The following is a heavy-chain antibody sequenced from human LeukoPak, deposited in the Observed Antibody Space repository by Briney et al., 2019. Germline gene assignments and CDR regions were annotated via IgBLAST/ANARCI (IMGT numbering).Heavy chain of an antibody. CDR3: AREVEDYYGSGSYGWFDP. CDR2: IYYSGST. Sequence: SETLSLTCTVPGGSISSYYWSWIRQPPGKGLEWIGYIYYSGSTNYNPSLKSRVTITVDTSKNQFSLELSSVTAADTAVYYCAREVEDYYGSGSYGWFDPWGQGTLVTVSS. CDR1: GGSISSYY. D-gene: IGHD3-10*01. J-gene: IGHJ5*02. V-gene: IGHV4-59*01.